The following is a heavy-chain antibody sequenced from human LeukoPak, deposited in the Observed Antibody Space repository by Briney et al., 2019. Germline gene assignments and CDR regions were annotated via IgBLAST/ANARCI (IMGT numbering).Heavy chain of an antibody. CDR1: GGSISNNNW. Sequence: KPSETLSLTCSVSGGSISNNNWWSWVRQPPGKGLEWIGEIYHSGSTNQNPSLKSRVTISVDKSKNQFSLKLSSVTAADTAVYYCARRGYRNGYSDYWGQGTLVTVSS. CDR3: ARRGYRNGYSDY. J-gene: IGHJ4*02. CDR2: IYHSGST. V-gene: IGHV4-4*02. D-gene: IGHD5-18*01.